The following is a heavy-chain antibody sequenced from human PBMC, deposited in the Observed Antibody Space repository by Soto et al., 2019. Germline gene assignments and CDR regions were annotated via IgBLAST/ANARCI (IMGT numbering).Heavy chain of an antibody. CDR2: INHSGNT. V-gene: IGHV4-34*01. CDR1: VASLSDNY. J-gene: IGHJ5*01. Sequence: PWETLSLTCAFYVASLSDNYCNWLRQPPGKGLEWIGEINHSGNTNYNPSLRSRVTISIDTSKNQLSLNLRSVSAADTAVYYCARGRGEFDCWGQGSRVTVSS. D-gene: IGHD2-21*01. CDR3: ARGRGEFDC.